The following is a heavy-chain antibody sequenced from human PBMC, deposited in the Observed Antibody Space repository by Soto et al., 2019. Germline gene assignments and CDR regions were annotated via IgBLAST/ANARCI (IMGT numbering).Heavy chain of an antibody. CDR1: GGSFSGYY. CDR2: INDRGSI. Sequence: QVQLQQWGAGPLRPLETLSLTCGVSGGSFSGYYWAWIRQSPGQGLEWIGEINDRGSINYNPSLKGRVSISVDTAKNHYSLNLRSVTAADTAVYYCARESHDILTGPPWVWYFDLWGRGTLVTVSS. J-gene: IGHJ2*01. CDR3: ARESHDILTGPPWVWYFDL. V-gene: IGHV4-34*01. D-gene: IGHD3-9*01.